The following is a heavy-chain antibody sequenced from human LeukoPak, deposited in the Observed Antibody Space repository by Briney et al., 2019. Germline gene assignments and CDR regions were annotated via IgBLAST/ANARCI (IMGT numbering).Heavy chain of an antibody. CDR2: IDPENGET. CDR1: GYTFTGYY. Sequence: GASVKVSCKASGYTFTGYYMHWVRQAPGKGLEWMGHIDPENGETKYVEKFQGRIAITADTSTDTAYMELSSLTSEDTALYYCTTVPILGNWFDPWGQGTLVTVSS. CDR3: TTVPILGNWFDP. V-gene: IGHV1-69-2*01. J-gene: IGHJ5*02.